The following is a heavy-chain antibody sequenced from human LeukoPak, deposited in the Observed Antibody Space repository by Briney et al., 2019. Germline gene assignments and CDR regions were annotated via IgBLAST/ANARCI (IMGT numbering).Heavy chain of an antibody. CDR3: ARDPIYSSSWYDRREYYFDY. CDR2: IYYSGST. CDR1: GGSISSSSHY. D-gene: IGHD6-13*01. J-gene: IGHJ4*02. Sequence: SETLSLTCTVSGGSISSSSHYWGWIRQPPGKGLEWIGSIYYSGSTYYNPSLKSRVTISVDTSKNQFSLKLSSVTAADTAVYYCARDPIYSSSWYDRREYYFDYWGQGTLVAVSS. V-gene: IGHV4-39*07.